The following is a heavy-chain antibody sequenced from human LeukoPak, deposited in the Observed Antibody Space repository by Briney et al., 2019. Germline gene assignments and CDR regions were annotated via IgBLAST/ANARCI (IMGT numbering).Heavy chain of an antibody. CDR3: ASGYSSSWGNDAFDI. CDR1: GFTFSSYW. D-gene: IGHD6-13*01. V-gene: IGHV3-7*01. CDR2: IKQDGSEK. Sequence: PGGSLRLSCAASGFTFSSYWMSWVRQAPGKGLEWVANIKQDGSEKYYVDSVKGRFTISRDNAKNSLYLQMNSLRAEDTAVYYCASGYSSSWGNDAFDIWGQGTMVTVSS. J-gene: IGHJ3*02.